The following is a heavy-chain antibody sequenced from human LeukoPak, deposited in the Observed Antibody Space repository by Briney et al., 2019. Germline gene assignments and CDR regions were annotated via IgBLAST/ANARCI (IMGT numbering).Heavy chain of an antibody. J-gene: IGHJ4*02. Sequence: RGSLRLSCAASGFTFSSYGMDWVRQAPGKGLEWVALISYDGSNKYYADSVEGRFTISRDNSKNTMYLQMNSLRAEDTAVYYCAKSPDTWNYGFLDYWGQGTLVTVSS. D-gene: IGHD1-7*01. V-gene: IGHV3-30*18. CDR1: GFTFSSYG. CDR3: AKSPDTWNYGFLDY. CDR2: ISYDGSNK.